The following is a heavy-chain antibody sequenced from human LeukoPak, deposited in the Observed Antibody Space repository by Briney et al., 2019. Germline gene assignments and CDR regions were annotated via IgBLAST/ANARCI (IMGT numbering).Heavy chain of an antibody. CDR3: ARQLYSGSWFDP. Sequence: ASVKVSCKASGYTFTSYGISWVRQAPGQGLEWMGWISAYNGNTNCAQKLQGRVTMTTDTSTSTAYMELRSLRSDDTAVYYCARQLYSGSWFDPWGQGTLVTVSS. CDR2: ISAYNGNT. J-gene: IGHJ5*02. D-gene: IGHD3-3*01. V-gene: IGHV1-18*01. CDR1: GYTFTSYG.